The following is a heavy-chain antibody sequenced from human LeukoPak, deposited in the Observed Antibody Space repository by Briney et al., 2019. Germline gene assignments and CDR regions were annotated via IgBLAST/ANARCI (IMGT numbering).Heavy chain of an antibody. J-gene: IGHJ6*03. D-gene: IGHD6-19*01. CDR2: ISSSSRNI. V-gene: IGHV3-21*01. CDR1: GVTFSLYN. CDR3: ARDAQWLVPEGYYYYMDV. Sequence: GGSQRLSCAGSGVTFSLYNTNWSRHAPGKGLERVSSISSSSRNIFYADSVKGRFTISRDDAKNSLFLQMNSLRADDTAVYYCARDAQWLVPEGYYYYMDVWGKGTTVTVS.